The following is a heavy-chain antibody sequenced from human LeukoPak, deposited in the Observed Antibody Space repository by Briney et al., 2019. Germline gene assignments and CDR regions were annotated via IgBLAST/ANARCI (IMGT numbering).Heavy chain of an antibody. CDR3: AREDLPHRPYSSSSINWFDP. CDR2: IYIFSGST. D-gene: IGHD6-6*01. Sequence: PSETLSLTCTVSGGSISSGRSYWTWIRQPAGKGLEWIGRIYIFSGSTNYNPSLKSRVTISVDTSKNQFSLKLTSVTAADTAVYYCAREDLPHRPYSSSSINWFDPWGQGTLVTVSS. J-gene: IGHJ5*02. V-gene: IGHV4-61*02. CDR1: GGSISSGRSY.